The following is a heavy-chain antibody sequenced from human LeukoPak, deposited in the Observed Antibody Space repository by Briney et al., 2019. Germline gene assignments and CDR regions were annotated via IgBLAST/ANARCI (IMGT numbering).Heavy chain of an antibody. CDR3: AKDRGNGIQLWSYYFDY. CDR1: GFTFSSYG. V-gene: IGHV3-30*18. D-gene: IGHD5-18*01. CDR2: ISYDGGNK. Sequence: GRSLRLSCAASGFTFSSYGMHWVRQAPGKGLEWVAVISYDGGNKYYADSVKGRFTISRDNSKNTLYLQMNSLRAEDTAVYYCAKDRGNGIQLWSYYFDYWGQGTLVTVSS. J-gene: IGHJ4*02.